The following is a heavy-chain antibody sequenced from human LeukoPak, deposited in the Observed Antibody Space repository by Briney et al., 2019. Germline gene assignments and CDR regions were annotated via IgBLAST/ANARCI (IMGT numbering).Heavy chain of an antibody. J-gene: IGHJ3*02. D-gene: IGHD4-17*01. V-gene: IGHV3-30*14. CDR1: GFTFSSYA. CDR2: ISYDGSNK. Sequence: GGSLRLSCAASGFTFSSYAMHWVRQAPGKGLEWVAVISYDGSNKYYADSVKGRFTISRDNSKNTLYLQMNSLRAEDTAVYYCAGCTVTTCTSGAFDIWGQGTMVTVSS. CDR3: AGCTVTTCTSGAFDI.